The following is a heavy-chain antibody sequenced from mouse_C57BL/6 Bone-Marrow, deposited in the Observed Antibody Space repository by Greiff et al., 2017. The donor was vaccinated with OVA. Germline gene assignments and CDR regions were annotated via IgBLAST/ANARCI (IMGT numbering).Heavy chain of an antibody. CDR2: IRLKSDNYAT. Sequence: EVKVEESGGGLVQPGGSMKLSCVASGFTFSNYWMNWVRQSPEKGLEWVAQIRLKSDNYATHYAESGKGRFTISRDDSKSSVYLQMNNLRAEDTGIYYCTVIGNYPAWFAYWGQGTLVTVSA. V-gene: IGHV6-3*01. CDR1: GFTFSNYW. CDR3: TVIGNYPAWFAY. D-gene: IGHD2-1*01. J-gene: IGHJ3*01.